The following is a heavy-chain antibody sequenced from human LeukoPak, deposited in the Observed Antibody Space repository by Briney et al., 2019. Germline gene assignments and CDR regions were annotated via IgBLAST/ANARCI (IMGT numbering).Heavy chain of an antibody. D-gene: IGHD2-15*01. CDR1: GFTFSSYE. CDR3: ARDGLVVVVAAFMDYFDY. V-gene: IGHV3-48*03. Sequence: GGSLRLSCAASGFTFSSYEMNWVRQAPGKGLEWVSYISSSGSTIYYADSVKGRFTISRDNAKSSLYLQMNSLRAEDTAVYYCARDGLVVVVAAFMDYFDYWGQGTLVTVSS. CDR2: ISSSGSTI. J-gene: IGHJ4*02.